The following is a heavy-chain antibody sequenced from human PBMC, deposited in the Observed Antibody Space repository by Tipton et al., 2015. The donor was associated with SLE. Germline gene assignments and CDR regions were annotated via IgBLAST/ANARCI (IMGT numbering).Heavy chain of an antibody. D-gene: IGHD1-14*01. CDR2: IDSRGGTI. CDR1: GFSFSNYE. Sequence: SLRLSCAAPGFSFSNYEMNWVRQAPGKGLEWVSYIDSRGGTISYADSVKGRFTISRDNAKNSAYLQMNSLKTEDTAVYYCTPGLNDHQPYWGQGTLVTVSS. CDR3: TPGLNDHQPY. J-gene: IGHJ4*02. V-gene: IGHV3-48*03.